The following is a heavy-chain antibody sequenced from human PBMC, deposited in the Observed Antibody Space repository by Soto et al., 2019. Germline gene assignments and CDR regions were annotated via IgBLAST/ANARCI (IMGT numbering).Heavy chain of an antibody. CDR3: ARGLCIAALFRQPHDAVDI. Sequence: TLSLTCAISGDSVSSNSAAWNWIRQSPSRGLEWLGRTYYRSKWYNDYAVSVKSRITINPDTSKNQFSLQLNSVTPEDTAVYYCARGLCIAALFRQPHDAVDIWGQGTTVTVSS. D-gene: IGHD6-6*01. CDR1: GDSVSSNSAA. CDR2: TYYRSKWYN. J-gene: IGHJ3*02. V-gene: IGHV6-1*01.